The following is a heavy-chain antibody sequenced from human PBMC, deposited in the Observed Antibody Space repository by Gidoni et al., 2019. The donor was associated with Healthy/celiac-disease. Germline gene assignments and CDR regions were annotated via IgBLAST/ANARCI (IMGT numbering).Heavy chain of an antibody. J-gene: IGHJ4*02. V-gene: IGHV1-69*01. Sequence: QVQLVQSGAEVKKPGSSVKVYCKASGGTFSSYAISWVRQATGQGLGWMGGILPIFGTANYAQKFQGRVTITADESTSTAYMELSSLRSEDTAVYYCARGNYYDSSGYYQYFDYWGQGTLVTVSS. CDR2: ILPIFGTA. CDR1: GGTFSSYA. D-gene: IGHD3-22*01. CDR3: ARGNYYDSSGYYQYFDY.